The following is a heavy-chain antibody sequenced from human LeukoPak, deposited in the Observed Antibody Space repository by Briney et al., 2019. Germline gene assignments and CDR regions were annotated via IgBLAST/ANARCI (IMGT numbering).Heavy chain of an antibody. V-gene: IGHV3-30*02. J-gene: IGHJ4*02. CDR2: IRDEGSNK. D-gene: IGHD3-3*01. CDR3: AKDGDFWSGYYFRRFYFDY. Sequence: GGSLRLSCAASGFTFSSYGMHWVRQAPGKGLEWVAFIRDEGSNKYYADSVKGRFTISRDNSKTPLSLQMNSLSAEDTAVYYCAKDGDFWSGYYFRRFYFDYWGQGTLVTVSS. CDR1: GFTFSSYG.